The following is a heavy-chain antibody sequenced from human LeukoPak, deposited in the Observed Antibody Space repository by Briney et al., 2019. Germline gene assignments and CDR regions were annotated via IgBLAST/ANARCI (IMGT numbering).Heavy chain of an antibody. CDR3: ARGAPYSSGWLAGY. CDR2: IYYSGST. J-gene: IGHJ4*02. Sequence: PSQTLSLTCTVSGGSISGGDYYWSWIRQSPGKGLEWIGYIYYSGSTYYNPSLKSRVTLSIDTSKNHFSLKLSSVTAADTAVYYCARGAPYSSGWLAGYWGQGTLVTVSS. D-gene: IGHD6-19*01. CDR1: GGSISGGDYY. V-gene: IGHV4-30-4*01.